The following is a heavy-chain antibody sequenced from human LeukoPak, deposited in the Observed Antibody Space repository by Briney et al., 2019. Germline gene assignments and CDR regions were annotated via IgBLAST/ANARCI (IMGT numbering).Heavy chain of an antibody. CDR3: ARSRGYDYVPRDDY. J-gene: IGHJ4*02. V-gene: IGHV1-46*01. CDR1: GYTFTSYY. D-gene: IGHD5-12*01. Sequence: GASVKVSCKASGYTFTSYYMHWVRQAPGQGLEWMGIINPSGGSTSYAQKFQGRVTITADESTSTAYMELSSLRSEDTAVYYCARSRGYDYVPRDDYWGQGTLVTVSS. CDR2: INPSGGST.